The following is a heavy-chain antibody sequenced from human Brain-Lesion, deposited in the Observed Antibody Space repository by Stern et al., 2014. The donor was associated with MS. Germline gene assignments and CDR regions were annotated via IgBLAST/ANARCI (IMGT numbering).Heavy chain of an antibody. Sequence: QPQESCPGLVNPSPTLSLTCSLSAASLPRGRYSSSSIRHPPAQPLHWIRNIHYSGNTYYNPSLKSLVTISVDMSKNQFSLNLNSVTAADTAVYFCARVAALAMPLQYNWFDPWGQGILVTVSS. D-gene: IGHD2-2*01. V-gene: IGHV4-31*01. CDR1: AASLPRGRYS. CDR3: ARVAALAMPLQYNWFDP. CDR2: IHYSGNT. J-gene: IGHJ5*02.